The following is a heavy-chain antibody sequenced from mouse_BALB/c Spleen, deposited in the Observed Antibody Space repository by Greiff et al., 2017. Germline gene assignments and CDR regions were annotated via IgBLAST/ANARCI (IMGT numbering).Heavy chain of an antibody. Sequence: QVQLKESGAELVRPGSSVKISCKASGYAFSSYWMNWVKQRPGQGLGWIGQIYPGDGDTNYNGKFKGKATLTADKSSSTAYMQLSSLTSEDSAVYFYARSCYDCDGYYFDYWGQGTTLTVSS. J-gene: IGHJ2*01. CDR1: GYAFSSYW. CDR3: ARSCYDCDGYYFDY. V-gene: IGHV1-80*01. D-gene: IGHD2-4*01. CDR2: IYPGDGDT.